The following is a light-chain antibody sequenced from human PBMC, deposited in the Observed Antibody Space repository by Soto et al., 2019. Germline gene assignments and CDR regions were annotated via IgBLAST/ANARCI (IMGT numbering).Light chain of an antibody. CDR3: QQRSNLPWT. Sequence: EIVLTQSPATLSLSPWERATLSCRASQSVSIHLAWYQQKPGQAPRLLIYDASNRATGIPVRFSGSGSGTDYTLTVSSLEPEDFAVYYCQQRSNLPWTFGQGTKVDIK. J-gene: IGKJ1*01. CDR1: QSVSIH. V-gene: IGKV3-11*01. CDR2: DAS.